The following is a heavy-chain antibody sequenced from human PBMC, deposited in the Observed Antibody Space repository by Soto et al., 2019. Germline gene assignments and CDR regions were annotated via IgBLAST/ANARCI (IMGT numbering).Heavy chain of an antibody. CDR3: ARAIGALNAY. J-gene: IGHJ4*02. V-gene: IGHV3-7*03. CDR1: GFTFSNAW. D-gene: IGHD3-3*01. Sequence: PGGSLRLSCAASGFTFSNAWINWVRQAPGKGLEWVANINPDGSVKYYVDSVKGRFTISRDNAKNSVYLQMNSLRAEDSAVYYCARAIGALNAYWGQGTLVTVSS. CDR2: INPDGSVK.